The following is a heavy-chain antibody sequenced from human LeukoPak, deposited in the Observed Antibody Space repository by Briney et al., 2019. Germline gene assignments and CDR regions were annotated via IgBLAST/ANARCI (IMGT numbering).Heavy chain of an antibody. V-gene: IGHV4-59*01. J-gene: IGHJ4*02. CDR3: ARGGHIAIPPYGFDY. CDR1: GGSFSGYY. D-gene: IGHD4-17*01. Sequence: SETLSLTCAVYGGSFSGYYWSWIRQPPGKGLEWIANINYSGATYYNPSLRSRVTISIDTSKSQFSLKLTSVTVADTAVYYCARGGHIAIPPYGFDYWGQGALVTVSS. CDR2: INYSGAT.